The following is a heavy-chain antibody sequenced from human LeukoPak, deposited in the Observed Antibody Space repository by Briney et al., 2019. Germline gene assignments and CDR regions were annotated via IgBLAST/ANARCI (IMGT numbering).Heavy chain of an antibody. CDR1: GFXVSSNY. V-gene: IGHV3-53*01. CDR2: IYSGGST. J-gene: IGHJ3*02. Sequence: GGSLRLSCAASGFXVSSNYISWVRQAPGKGLEWVSVIYSGGSTYYADSVKGRFTISRDNSKNTLYLQMNSLRAEDTAVYYCARAPTRNALDIWGQGTMVTVSS. CDR3: ARAPTRNALDI.